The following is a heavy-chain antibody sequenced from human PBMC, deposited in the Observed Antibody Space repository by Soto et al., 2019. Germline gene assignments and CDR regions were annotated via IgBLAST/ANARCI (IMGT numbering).Heavy chain of an antibody. D-gene: IGHD1-26*01. CDR1: GGSISSGGYS. J-gene: IGHJ5*02. Sequence: QLQLQESGSGLVKPSQTLSLTCAVSGGSISSGGYSWSWIRQPPGKGLEWTWYTYYSGSTDYNPSLKRRATTSEDRPNTLSSLTPCSVTAAHTATYYCVRVLPPLCQGTPGSGSS. CDR3: VRVLPP. CDR2: TYYSGST. V-gene: IGHV4-30-2*01.